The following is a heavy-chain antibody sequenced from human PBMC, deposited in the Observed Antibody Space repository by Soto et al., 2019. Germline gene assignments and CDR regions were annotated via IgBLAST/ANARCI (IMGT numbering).Heavy chain of an antibody. CDR2: IYNTGRT. CDR1: GVSITSGGFY. CDR3: ARDSHGSADSGPLPTGYGMDA. V-gene: IGHV4-31*03. J-gene: IGHJ6*02. D-gene: IGHD4-17*01. Sequence: TLSLTCTVAGVSITSGGFYWTWIRHHPGDGLEWMGYIYNTGRTYYNPSLKTRVTISLDASNNQFSLRLTPVTAADTAVYYCARDSHGSADSGPLPTGYGMDAWGQGSTVTVSS.